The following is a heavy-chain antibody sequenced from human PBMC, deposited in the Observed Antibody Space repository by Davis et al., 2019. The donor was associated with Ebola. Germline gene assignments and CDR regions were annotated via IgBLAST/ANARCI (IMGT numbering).Heavy chain of an antibody. CDR2: IYYSGST. J-gene: IGHJ4*02. V-gene: IGHV4-59*12. CDR3: ARDPRGATTFSLDF. CDR1: GGSISSYY. Sequence: SETLSLTCTVSGGSISSYYWSWIRQPPGKGLEWIGYIYYSGSTNYNPSLKSRVTISVDTSKNQFSLKLSSVTAADTAVYYCARDPRGATTFSLDFWGQGTLVTVSS. D-gene: IGHD1-26*01.